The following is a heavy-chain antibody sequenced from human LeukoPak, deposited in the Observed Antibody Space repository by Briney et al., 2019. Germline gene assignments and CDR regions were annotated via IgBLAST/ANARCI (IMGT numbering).Heavy chain of an antibody. V-gene: IGHV1-46*01. CDR2: INPSGGST. CDR1: GYTFTSYY. CDR3: ARNLFGVGENYYYYGMDV. Sequence: ASVKVSCKAPGYTFTSYYMHWVRQAPGQGLEWMGIINPSGGSTSYAQKFQGRVTMTRDTSTSTVYMELSSLRSEDTAVYYCARNLFGVGENYYYYGMDVWGQGTTVTVSS. J-gene: IGHJ6*02. D-gene: IGHD3-3*01.